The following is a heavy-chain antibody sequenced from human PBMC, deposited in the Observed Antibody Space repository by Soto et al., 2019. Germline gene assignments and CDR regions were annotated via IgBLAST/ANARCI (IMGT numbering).Heavy chain of an antibody. CDR2: INPNSGGT. D-gene: IGHD3-22*01. J-gene: IGHJ6*02. CDR3: ARAGYYDSSGYAPEGYYGMDV. Sequence: QVQLVQSGAEVKKPGASVKVSCKASGYTFTGYYMHWVRQAPGQGLEWMGWINPNSGGTNYAQKYQGWVTMTRDTSISTAYMELSRLRSDDTAVYYCARAGYYDSSGYAPEGYYGMDVWGQGTTVTVSS. V-gene: IGHV1-2*04. CDR1: GYTFTGYY.